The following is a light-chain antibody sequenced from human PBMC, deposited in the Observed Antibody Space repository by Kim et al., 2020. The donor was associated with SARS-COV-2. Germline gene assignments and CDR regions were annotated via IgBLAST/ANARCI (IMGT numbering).Light chain of an antibody. Sequence: EIVLTQSPGTLSLSPGERATLSCRASQSVSSNYSAWYQQKPGQAPRLLIDGASIRATSIPDSFSGTGAETDFTLTSRRLEPDDFADYRCQHYNLSTTFGGGTKVDIK. CDR3: QHYNLSTT. CDR1: QSVSSNY. J-gene: IGKJ4*01. CDR2: GAS. V-gene: IGKV3-20*01.